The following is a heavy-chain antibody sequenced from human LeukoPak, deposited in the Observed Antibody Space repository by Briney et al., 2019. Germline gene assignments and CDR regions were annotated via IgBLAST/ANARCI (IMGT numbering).Heavy chain of an antibody. CDR1: GFTFSTYW. CDR3: ARSRSGGSGSYYRNFDY. V-gene: IGHV3-7*03. J-gene: IGHJ4*02. CDR2: IKQDGSEK. Sequence: GSLRLSCAASGFTFSTYWMTWVRQAPGKGLEWVAIIKQDGSEKYYVDSVRGRFTISRDNAKNSLYLQMNSLRAEDTAVYYCARSRSGGSGSYYRNFDYWGQGTLVTVSS. D-gene: IGHD3-10*01.